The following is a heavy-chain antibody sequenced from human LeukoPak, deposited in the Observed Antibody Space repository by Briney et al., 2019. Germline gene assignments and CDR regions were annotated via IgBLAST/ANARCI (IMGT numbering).Heavy chain of an antibody. J-gene: IGHJ3*02. CDR1: GGTFSSYA. Sequence: SVKVSCKASGGTFSSYAISWVRQAPGQGLEWMGGIIPIFGTANYAQKFQGRVTITTDESTSTAYMELSSLRSEDAAVYYCARNRFSKGGIVVVPAAISAFDIWGQGTMVTVSS. D-gene: IGHD2-2*02. CDR3: ARNRFSKGGIVVVPAAISAFDI. CDR2: IIPIFGTA. V-gene: IGHV1-69*05.